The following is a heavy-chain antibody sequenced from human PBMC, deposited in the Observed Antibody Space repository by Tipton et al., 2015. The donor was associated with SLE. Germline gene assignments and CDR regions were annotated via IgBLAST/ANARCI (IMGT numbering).Heavy chain of an antibody. CDR1: GGSISSGGYS. CDR2: FYSGFT. V-gene: IGHV4-61*02. CDR3: ARAEYRYDTTGYHLLGHFDF. J-gene: IGHJ4*02. Sequence: TLSLTCTVSGGSISSGGYSWNWIRQPAGKGLEWIGRFYSGFTTYNPSLNSRATMSVDTSKNQFSLKLISVTAADTAVYYCARAEYRYDTTGYHLLGHFDFWGQGTLVTVSS. D-gene: IGHD3-22*01.